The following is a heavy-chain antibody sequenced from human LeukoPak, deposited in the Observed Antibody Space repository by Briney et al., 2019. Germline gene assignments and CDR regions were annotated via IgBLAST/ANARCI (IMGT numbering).Heavy chain of an antibody. Sequence: PGRTLGLFCGVSRLTFSSYWMHWARHAPATGLVDVSRINTDGRSTSYADSVKGRFTISRDNAKNTLYLQMNSLRAEDTAVYYCARETIAAAGNWFDLWGQGTLVTVSS. V-gene: IGHV3-74*01. CDR3: ARETIAAAGNWFDL. D-gene: IGHD6-13*01. CDR2: INTDGRST. CDR1: RLTFSSYW. J-gene: IGHJ5*02.